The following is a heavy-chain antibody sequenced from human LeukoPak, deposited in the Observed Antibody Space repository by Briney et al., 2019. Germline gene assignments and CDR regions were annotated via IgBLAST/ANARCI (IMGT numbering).Heavy chain of an antibody. D-gene: IGHD5-18*01. CDR3: ARSGYSYGYNYYYGMDV. Sequence: GEXXKISCXGSGYSXXXXWIGXXXXVPGXGLEXXGXXYPGDSDTRYSPSFQGQVTISADKSISTAYLQWSSLKASDTAMYYCARSGYSYGYNYYYGMDVWGQGTTVTVSS. CDR1: GYSXXXXW. J-gene: IGHJ6*02. CDR2: XYPGDSDT. V-gene: IGHV5-51*01.